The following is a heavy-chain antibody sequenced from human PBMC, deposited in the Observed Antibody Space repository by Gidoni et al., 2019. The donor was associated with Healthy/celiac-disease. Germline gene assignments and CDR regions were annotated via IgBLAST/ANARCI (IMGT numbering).Heavy chain of an antibody. J-gene: IGHJ5*02. CDR1: GGSISSSSYS. CDR3: ARGVVLGVYANPTKTAFDP. Sequence: QLQLQESGPGLVKPSETLSLTCTVSGGSISSSSYSWGWIRQPPGKGLEWIGGIYYSGSTSDNPSLKSRVTISVDTSKNQFSLKLSSVTAADTAVYYCARGVVLGVYANPTKTAFDPWGQGTRVTVSS. V-gene: IGHV4-39*01. CDR2: IYYSGST. D-gene: IGHD2-8*02.